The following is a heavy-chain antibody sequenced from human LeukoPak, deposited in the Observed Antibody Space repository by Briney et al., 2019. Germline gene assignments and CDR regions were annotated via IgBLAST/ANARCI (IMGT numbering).Heavy chain of an antibody. V-gene: IGHV3-53*01. CDR1: GFTVSTNY. CDR3: ARVGDHFHWYLDL. CDR2: LYSGSST. J-gene: IGHJ2*01. D-gene: IGHD3-3*02. Sequence: GGSLRLSCAASGFTVSTNYMNWVRQAPGKVLEWVSILYSGSSTYYADSVEGRFIVSRDSSKNTLSLQMNDLRAEDTAVYYCARVGDHFHWYLDLWGRGTLVTVSS.